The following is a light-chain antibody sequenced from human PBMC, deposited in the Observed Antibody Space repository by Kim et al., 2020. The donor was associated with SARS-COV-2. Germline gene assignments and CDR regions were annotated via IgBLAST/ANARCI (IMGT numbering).Light chain of an antibody. CDR2: GAS. CDR3: QQYSISPAT. Sequence: PAATATRSCRASPSVSGTSSAWYKQKHGPSPRRLHYGASSRATCIPDRFSGGGSGTDFTLTITILEPEEFAVYYCQQYSISPATFGQGTKVDIK. CDR1: PSVSGTS. J-gene: IGKJ1*01. V-gene: IGKV3-20*01.